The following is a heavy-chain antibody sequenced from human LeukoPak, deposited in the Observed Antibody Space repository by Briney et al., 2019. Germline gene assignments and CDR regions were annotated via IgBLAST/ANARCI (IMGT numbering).Heavy chain of an antibody. Sequence: SETLSLTCTVSGGSISSYYWSWIRQPPGKGLEWIGEINHSGSTNYNPSLKSRVTISVDTSKNQFSLKLSSVTAADTAVYYCAISSKRGSYYGFDYWGQGTLVTVSS. CDR2: INHSGST. J-gene: IGHJ4*02. CDR3: AISSKRGSYYGFDY. D-gene: IGHD1-26*01. CDR1: GGSISSYY. V-gene: IGHV4-34*01.